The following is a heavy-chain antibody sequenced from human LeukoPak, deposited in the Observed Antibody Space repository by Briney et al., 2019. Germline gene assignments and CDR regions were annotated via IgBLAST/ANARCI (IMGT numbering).Heavy chain of an antibody. CDR1: GFIFSSAW. CDR3: ARGLCTSTSCYQGPFDF. V-gene: IGHV3-15*01. Sequence: GGSLRLSCEASGFIFSSAWVTWVRRAPGKGLEWVGHIKNKTNGGTTDYAAPVKGRFSISRDDSKKTLYLQMNRLRTEDTAVYYCARGLCTSTSCYQGPFDFWGQGMLVTVSS. J-gene: IGHJ4*02. CDR2: IKNKTNGGTT. D-gene: IGHD2-2*01.